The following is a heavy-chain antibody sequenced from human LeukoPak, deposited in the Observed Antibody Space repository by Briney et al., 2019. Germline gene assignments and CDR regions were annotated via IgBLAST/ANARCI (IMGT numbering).Heavy chain of an antibody. J-gene: IGHJ4*02. CDR3: AKVGPSGSYRGSFDY. CDR2: ISYDRSNK. CDR1: GFTFSSYG. V-gene: IGHV3-30*18. Sequence: PGRSLRLSCAASGFTFSSYGMHWVRQAPGKGLEWVAVISYDRSNKYYADSVKGRFTISRDNSKNTLYLQMNSLRAEDTAVYYCAKVGPSGSYRGSFDYWGQGTLVTVSS. D-gene: IGHD1-26*01.